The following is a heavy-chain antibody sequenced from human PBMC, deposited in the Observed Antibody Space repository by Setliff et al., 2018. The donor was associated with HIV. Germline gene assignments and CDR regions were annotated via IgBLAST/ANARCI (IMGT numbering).Heavy chain of an antibody. D-gene: IGHD4-17*01. V-gene: IGHV4-59*01. CDR2: IYFTGSS. CDR3: ARAQMAYAAFDV. J-gene: IGHJ3*01. Sequence: KPSETLSLTCTVSGGSINSYYWSWIRQPPGKGLEWIGSIYFTGSSDNNPSLKSRVTLSVDTSKHQFSLKLSSVTAADTAVYYCARAQMAYAAFDVWGQGTMVTVSS. CDR1: GGSINSYY.